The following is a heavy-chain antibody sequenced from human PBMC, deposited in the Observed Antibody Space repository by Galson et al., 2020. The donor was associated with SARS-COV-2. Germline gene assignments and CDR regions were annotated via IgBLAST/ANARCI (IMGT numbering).Heavy chain of an antibody. V-gene: IGHV3-48*03. CDR3: VKGETGVANWFDP. Sequence: GESLKISCAASGFTLSNYEMNWVRQAPGKGLEWVSYISVSGRTLYYADSVMGRFTISRDSAKNSLYLQMNSLRAEDTGVYYCVKGETGVANWFDPWGQGTLVTVSS. D-gene: IGHD7-27*01. CDR2: ISVSGRTL. CDR1: GFTLSNYE. J-gene: IGHJ5*02.